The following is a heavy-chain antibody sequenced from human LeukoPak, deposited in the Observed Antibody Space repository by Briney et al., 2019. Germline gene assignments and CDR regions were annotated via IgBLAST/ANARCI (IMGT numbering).Heavy chain of an antibody. V-gene: IGHV3-23*01. J-gene: IGHJ4*02. CDR1: GFTFSTFG. D-gene: IGHD3-22*01. CDR3: ANARLDSSGYYYSPVNY. CDR2: ISGSGSST. Sequence: GGTLRLSCAASGFTFSTFGMSWVRQAPGKGLEWVSGISGSGSSTYYADSVKGRFTISRDNSKNTLYLRMNRLRAEDTAVYYCANARLDSSGYYYSPVNYWGQGTLVTVSS.